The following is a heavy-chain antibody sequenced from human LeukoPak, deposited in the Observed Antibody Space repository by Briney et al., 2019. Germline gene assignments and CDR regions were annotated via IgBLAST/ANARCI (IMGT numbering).Heavy chain of an antibody. Sequence: DSVKVSCKASGYTFTGYYIHWVRQAPGQGPEWMGRMNPNSGGAHYAQNFQGRVTMTRDTSISTAYMELTSLRSDDTAVYYCARVRLGRGVDDAFDVWGQGTMVTLSS. V-gene: IGHV1-2*06. CDR1: GYTFTGYY. CDR3: ARVRLGRGVDDAFDV. J-gene: IGHJ3*01. CDR2: MNPNSGGA. D-gene: IGHD3-10*01.